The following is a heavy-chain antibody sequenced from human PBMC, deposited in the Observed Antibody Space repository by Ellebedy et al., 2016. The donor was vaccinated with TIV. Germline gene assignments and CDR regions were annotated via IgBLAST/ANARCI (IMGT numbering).Heavy chain of an antibody. CDR3: ARDKEHTHGRTFGS. CDR2: ITWRGST. Sequence: MPSETLSLTCSVSGGSVSSGRSYWSWVRQPPGQGLEWIGYITWRGSTNYNPSLKSQITISMDPSKSQIALMVRSVTAADTAIYYCARDKEHTHGRTFGSWGQGTLVTVSS. CDR1: GGSVSSGRSY. D-gene: IGHD1/OR15-1a*01. V-gene: IGHV4-61*01. J-gene: IGHJ4*02.